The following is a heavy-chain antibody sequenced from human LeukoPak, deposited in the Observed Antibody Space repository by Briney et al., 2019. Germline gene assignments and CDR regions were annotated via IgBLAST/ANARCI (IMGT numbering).Heavy chain of an antibody. V-gene: IGHV3-23*01. J-gene: IGHJ6*03. CDR2: ISVSGGST. D-gene: IGHD3-3*01. Sequence: GGSLRLSCAVSGFTFTTYAMSWVRQAPGKGLEWVSSISVSGGSTYYADSVKGRFTISRDNSKNTLYLQMNSLRADDTAVYYCARRSGSEYYYYYYMDVWGKGTTVTVSS. CDR1: GFTFTTYA. CDR3: ARRSGSEYYYYYYMDV.